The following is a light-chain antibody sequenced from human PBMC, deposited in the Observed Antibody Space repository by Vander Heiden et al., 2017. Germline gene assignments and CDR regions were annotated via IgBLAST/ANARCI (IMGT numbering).Light chain of an antibody. J-gene: IGKJ2*01. CDR3: QQDAGNPYN. V-gene: IGKV4-1*01. CDR2: WAS. CDR1: QSVLYRSNNKNY. Sequence: DIVMTQPPDSLAVSLGETATINCKSSQSVLYRSNNKNYFAWYQQKPGQPPKVLIYWASIRMPGVPDRFSGSGSATDFTLTISSLQAEDVAVYYCQQDAGNPYNFGQGTNLEI.